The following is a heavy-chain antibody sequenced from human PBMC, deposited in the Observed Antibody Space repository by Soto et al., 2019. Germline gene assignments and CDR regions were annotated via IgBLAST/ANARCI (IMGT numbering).Heavy chain of an antibody. CDR2: IIPIFGTA. D-gene: IGHD3-3*01. CDR1: GYTFTSYG. CDR3: ARSGFWSGYYPKYYGMDV. J-gene: IGHJ6*02. Sequence: SVKVSCKASGYTFTSYGISWVRQAPGQGLEWMGGIIPIFGTANYAQKFQGRVTITADKSTSTAYMELSSLRSEDTAVYYCARSGFWSGYYPKYYGMDVWGQGTTVTVSS. V-gene: IGHV1-69*06.